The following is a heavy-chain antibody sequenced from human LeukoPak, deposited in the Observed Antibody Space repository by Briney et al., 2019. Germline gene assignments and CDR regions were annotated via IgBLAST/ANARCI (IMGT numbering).Heavy chain of an antibody. CDR1: GGSISSGDYY. CDR3: ASATRYYDYIWGGYPGGWFDP. Sequence: SSQTLSLTCTVSGGSISSGDYYWSWIRQPPGTGLEWIVYIYYTGSTYYNPSLKSRVTISLNTSKNLFSLKLSSLTAADTAVYYCASATRYYDYIWGGYPGGWFDPWGQGTLVTVSS. J-gene: IGHJ5*02. D-gene: IGHD3-16*02. V-gene: IGHV4-30-4*01. CDR2: IYYTGST.